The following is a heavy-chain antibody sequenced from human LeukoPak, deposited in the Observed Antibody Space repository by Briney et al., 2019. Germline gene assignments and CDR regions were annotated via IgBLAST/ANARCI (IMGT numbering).Heavy chain of an antibody. CDR1: GYTFTSYY. V-gene: IGHV1-46*01. Sequence: ASVKVSCKASGYTFTSYYMHWVRQAPGQGLEWMGIINPGGGSTSYAQKFQGRVTMTRDTSTSTVYMELSSLRSEDTAVYYCARDDTAMALDYWGQGTLVTVSS. D-gene: IGHD5-18*01. J-gene: IGHJ4*02. CDR3: ARDDTAMALDY. CDR2: INPGGGST.